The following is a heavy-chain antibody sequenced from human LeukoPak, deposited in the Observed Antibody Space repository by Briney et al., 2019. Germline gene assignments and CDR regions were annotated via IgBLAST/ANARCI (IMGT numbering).Heavy chain of an antibody. CDR2: ISYDGSNQ. J-gene: IGHJ4*02. D-gene: IGHD6-19*01. V-gene: IGHV3-30*04. CDR1: GFTFSNYA. Sequence: PGRSLRLSCAASGFTFSNYAMQWVSQAPGKGLEWVAVISYDGSNQVYADSVKGLFIISRDNSKATLYLQMNLLRTEDTALYYCARERGSGWYYLDYWGQGALVTVSS. CDR3: ARERGSGWYYLDY.